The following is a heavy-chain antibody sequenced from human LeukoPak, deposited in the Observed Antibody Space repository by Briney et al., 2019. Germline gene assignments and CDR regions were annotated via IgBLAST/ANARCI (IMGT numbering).Heavy chain of an antibody. CDR2: INHSGST. Sequence: SETLSLTCAVYGGSFSGYYWSWIRQPPGKGLEWIGDINHSGSTNYNPSLKSRVTISVDTSKNQFSLKLSSVTAADTAVYYCARWGYYYDSSGYYYPEDWFDPWGQGTLVTVSS. J-gene: IGHJ5*02. CDR1: GGSFSGYY. V-gene: IGHV4-34*01. CDR3: ARWGYYYDSSGYYYPEDWFDP. D-gene: IGHD3-22*01.